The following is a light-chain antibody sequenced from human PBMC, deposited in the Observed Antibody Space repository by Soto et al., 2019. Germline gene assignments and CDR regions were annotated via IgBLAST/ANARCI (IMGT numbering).Light chain of an antibody. CDR3: SSYADSDTLYV. V-gene: IGLV2-14*01. Sequence: QSALTQPASVSGSPGQSITISCTGTSSDVGAYNYVSWYQQHPGKAPKLLIFEVSSRPSGVSNRFSGSKSGSTASLTISGLQAEDEADYYCSSYADSDTLYVFGIGTKVTVL. J-gene: IGLJ1*01. CDR2: EVS. CDR1: SSDVGAYNY.